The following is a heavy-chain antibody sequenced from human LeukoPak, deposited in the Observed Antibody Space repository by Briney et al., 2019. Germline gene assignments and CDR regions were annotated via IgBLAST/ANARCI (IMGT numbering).Heavy chain of an antibody. CDR1: GFTFSSYE. CDR3: ARINRVYGDYTFDY. V-gene: IGHV3-48*03. D-gene: IGHD4-17*01. J-gene: IGHJ4*02. CDR2: ISNSGSSK. Sequence: PGGSLRLSCAASGFTFSSYEMSWVRQAPGKGLEWVSYISNSGSSKYYADPVKGRFTISRDNAKISLYLQMDSLRAEDTAVYYCARINRVYGDYTFDYRGQGTLVTVSS.